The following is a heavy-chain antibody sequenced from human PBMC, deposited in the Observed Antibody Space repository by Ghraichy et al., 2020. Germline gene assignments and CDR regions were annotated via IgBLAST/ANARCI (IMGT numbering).Heavy chain of an antibody. CDR3: VRALSSGFEK. D-gene: IGHD3-9*01. V-gene: IGHV4-30-2*01. CDR1: GGSIGSGSYS. J-gene: IGHJ4*02. CDR2: IYDNGNS. Sequence: SETLSLTCGGSGGSIGSGSYSWSWIRQPPGKGLEWIGYIYDNGNSHYNPSLKSRVTISADRSKNQFFLNLNSVTAADTAVYYCVRALSSGFEKWGKGIMVTVSS.